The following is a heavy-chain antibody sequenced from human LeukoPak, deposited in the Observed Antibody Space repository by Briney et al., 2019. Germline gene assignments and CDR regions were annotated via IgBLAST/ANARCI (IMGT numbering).Heavy chain of an antibody. J-gene: IGHJ4*02. CDR2: ISGHNGNT. D-gene: IGHD3-22*01. V-gene: IGHV1-18*01. CDR3: ARECGAYYYDSSGYCNDH. CDR1: GYTFISYG. Sequence: ASVKVSCKASGYTFISYGITWVRQAPGQGLEWMGWISGHNGNTNYAQKLQGRFTMTTDTSTSTAYMDLRSLRSDDTAVYYCARECGAYYYDSSGYCNDHWGQGTLVTVSS.